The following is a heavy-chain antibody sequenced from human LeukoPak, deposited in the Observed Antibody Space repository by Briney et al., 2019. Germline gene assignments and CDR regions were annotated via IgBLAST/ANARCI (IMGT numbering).Heavy chain of an antibody. CDR2: IYHSGST. J-gene: IGHJ4*02. Sequence: PSETLSLTCTVSGGSISSGGYYWSWIRQPPGKGLEWIGYIYHSGSTYYNPSLKSRVTISGDRSKNQFSLKLSSVTAADTAIYYCARAATSHYFDYWGPGTLVTVSS. V-gene: IGHV4-30-2*01. CDR1: GGSISSGGYY. CDR3: ARAATSHYFDY.